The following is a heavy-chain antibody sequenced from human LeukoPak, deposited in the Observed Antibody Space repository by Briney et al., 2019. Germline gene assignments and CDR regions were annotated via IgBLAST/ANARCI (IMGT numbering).Heavy chain of an antibody. CDR3: ARGDGIAAAGTLAEYFQH. CDR2: IYYSGST. J-gene: IGHJ1*01. V-gene: IGHV4-59*08. CDR1: GGSISGYH. D-gene: IGHD6-13*01. Sequence: SETLSLTCNVSGGSISGYHWSWIRQPPGKGLEWIGYIYYSGSTNYNPSLKSRVTISVDTSKNQFSLKLSSVTAADTAVYYCARGDGIAAAGTLAEYFQHWGQGTLVTVSS.